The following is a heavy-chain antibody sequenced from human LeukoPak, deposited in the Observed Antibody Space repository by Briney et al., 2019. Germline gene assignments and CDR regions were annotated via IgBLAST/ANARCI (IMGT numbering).Heavy chain of an antibody. Sequence: GASVKVSCYAAGYTFTGYYMHWVGQAPGQGLEGMGWFNPNSGGKNYAQKLQGRVNMTRDTSISSAYMELSRLRSDDTAVYYCARDYYPHPSPKISGWYLVVDYWGPGALVTVSS. J-gene: IGHJ4*02. V-gene: IGHV1-2*02. D-gene: IGHD6-19*01. CDR1: GYTFTGYY. CDR3: ARDYYPHPSPKISGWYLVVDY. CDR2: FNPNSGGK.